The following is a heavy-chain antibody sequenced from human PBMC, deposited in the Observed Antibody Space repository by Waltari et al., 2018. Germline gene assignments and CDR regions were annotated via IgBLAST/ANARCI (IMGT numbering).Heavy chain of an antibody. V-gene: IGHV3-30*01. Sequence: QVQLVESGGGVVQPGRSLRLSCAAPAFTYRTSIIPGVRQAPGQGLEWVAAMSYDGFSKYYADSVKGRFSIGRDDSQNTVYLQANSLTTEDTAVYYCGREGGTSGYSGYLDTWGQGTLVTVSS. CDR3: GREGGTSGYSGYLDT. CDR2: MSYDGFSK. D-gene: IGHD5-12*01. J-gene: IGHJ4*02. CDR1: AFTYRTSI.